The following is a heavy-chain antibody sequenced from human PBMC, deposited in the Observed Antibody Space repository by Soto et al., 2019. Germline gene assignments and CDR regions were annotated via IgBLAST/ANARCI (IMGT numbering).Heavy chain of an antibody. Sequence: QITLKESGPTLVKPTQTLTLTCTFSGFSLSTSGVGVGWIRQPPGKALEWLAVVYWDDTKHYSPSLKSRLTITKDTSKNQVVLTMTNMDPVDTATYFCAHKGYGDYPLDYRGQGTLVTVSS. J-gene: IGHJ4*02. CDR3: AHKGYGDYPLDY. CDR1: GFSLSTSGVG. V-gene: IGHV2-5*02. D-gene: IGHD4-17*01. CDR2: VYWDDTK.